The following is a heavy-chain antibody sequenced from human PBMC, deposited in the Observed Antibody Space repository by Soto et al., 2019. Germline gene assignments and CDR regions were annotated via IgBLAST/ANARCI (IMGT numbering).Heavy chain of an antibody. CDR3: ARDSF. Sequence: GGSLRLSCAASGFTFSSYAMHWVRQAPGKGLEWVAVISYDGSNKYYADSVKGRFTISRDNSKNTLYLQMNSLRAEDTAVYYCARDSFWGQGTLVTVSS. CDR2: ISYDGSNK. CDR1: GFTFSSYA. J-gene: IGHJ4*02. V-gene: IGHV3-30-3*01.